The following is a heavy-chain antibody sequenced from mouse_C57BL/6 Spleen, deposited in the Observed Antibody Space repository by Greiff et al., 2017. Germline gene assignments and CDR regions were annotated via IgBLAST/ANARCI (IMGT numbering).Heavy chain of an antibody. Sequence: QVQLKQPGAELVKPGASVKLSCKASGYTFTSYWMHWVKQRPGRGLEWIGRIDPNSGGTKYNEKFKSKATLTVDKPSSTAYMQLSRLTYEDSAVYYCERSEGNYYAMDYWGQGTSVTVSS. CDR2: IDPNSGGT. CDR1: GYTFTSYW. J-gene: IGHJ4*01. V-gene: IGHV1-72*01. CDR3: ERSEGNYYAMDY.